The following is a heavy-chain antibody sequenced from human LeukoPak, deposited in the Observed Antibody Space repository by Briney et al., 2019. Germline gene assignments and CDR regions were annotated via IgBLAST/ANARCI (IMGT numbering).Heavy chain of an antibody. CDR2: INPSSGST. V-gene: IGHV1-46*01. CDR1: GYTFISYY. CDR3: ARDEYDGDY. J-gene: IGHJ4*02. D-gene: IGHD3-3*01. Sequence: EASVKVSCKASGYTFISYYMHRVRQAPGQGLEWMGIINPSSGSTNYAQKFQGRVTMTRDTSTSTVYMELSSLRSEDTAVYYCARDEYDGDYWGQGTLVTVSS.